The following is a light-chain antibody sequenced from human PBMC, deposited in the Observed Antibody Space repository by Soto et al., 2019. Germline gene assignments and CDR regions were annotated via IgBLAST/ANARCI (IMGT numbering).Light chain of an antibody. CDR2: AAS. J-gene: IGKJ1*01. V-gene: IGKV1-6*01. CDR3: LQDYNYPRT. CDR1: QDIRSD. Sequence: AIQMTQSSSSLSANVGDRVTVTCRASQDIRSDLGWYQQKPGKAPNLLIYAASSLQSGVPPRFSGSGSGTDFTLTISSLQPEDFATYSCLQDYNYPRTFGQGTKVEVK.